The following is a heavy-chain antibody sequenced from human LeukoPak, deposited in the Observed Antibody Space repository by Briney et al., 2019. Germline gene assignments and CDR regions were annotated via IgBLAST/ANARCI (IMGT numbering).Heavy chain of an antibody. V-gene: IGHV1-18*01. Sequence: ASVKVSCKASGYTFTSYGISWVRQAPGQGLEWMGWISAYNGNTNYAQKLQGRVTMTTDTSTSTAYMELRSLRSDDTAVYYCARGNYDFWSGYYTWYYFDYWGQGTLVTVSS. CDR3: ARGNYDFWSGYYTWYYFDY. D-gene: IGHD3-3*01. J-gene: IGHJ4*02. CDR2: ISAYNGNT. CDR1: GYTFTSYG.